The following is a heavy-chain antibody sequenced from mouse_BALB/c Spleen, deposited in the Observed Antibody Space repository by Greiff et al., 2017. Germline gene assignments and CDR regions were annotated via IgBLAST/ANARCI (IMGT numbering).Heavy chain of an antibody. CDR3: ARGGFDY. V-gene: IGHV5-4*02. J-gene: IGHJ2*01. CDR1: GFTFSDYY. Sequence: EVHLVESGGGLVKPGGSLKLSCAASGFTFSDYYMYWVRQTPEKRLEWVATISDGGSYTYYLDSVKGRFTISRDNAKNNLYLQMSSLKSEDTAMYYCARGGFDYWGQGTTLTVSS. CDR2: ISDGGSYT.